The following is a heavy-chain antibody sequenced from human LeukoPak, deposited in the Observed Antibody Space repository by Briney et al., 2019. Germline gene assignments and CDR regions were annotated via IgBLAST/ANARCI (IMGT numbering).Heavy chain of an antibody. CDR1: GYTFTGYY. CDR2: INPNSGGT. V-gene: IGHV1-2*02. CDR3: ASRDGDYDDYYYYSMDV. J-gene: IGHJ6*02. Sequence: GASVKVSCKASGYTFTGYYMHWVRQAPGQGLEWMGWINPNSGGTNYAQKFQGRVTMTRDTSISTAYMELSRLRSDDTAVYYCASRDGDYDDYYYYSMDVWGQGTTVTVSS. D-gene: IGHD4-17*01.